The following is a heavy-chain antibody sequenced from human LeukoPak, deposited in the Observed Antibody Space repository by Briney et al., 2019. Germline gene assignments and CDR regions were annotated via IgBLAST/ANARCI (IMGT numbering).Heavy chain of an antibody. CDR2: IKHDGSEK. Sequence: GGSLRLSCAASGFTFRSYWMTWVRQAPGKGLEWMANIKHDGSEKYYADSVKGRFTISTDNAKNSLYLQMNSLRAEHTAVYDCARDQPPFVWGQGTLVTVSS. J-gene: IGHJ4*02. CDR1: GFTFRSYW. CDR3: ARDQPPFV. V-gene: IGHV3-7*01.